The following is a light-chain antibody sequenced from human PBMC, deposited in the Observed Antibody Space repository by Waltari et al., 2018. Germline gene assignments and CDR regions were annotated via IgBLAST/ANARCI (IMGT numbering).Light chain of an antibody. Sequence: DIQMTPSLSSRYASVGDRDTITCRASQSTSNWLSWYQQTPGQAPILLIYKASILKSGGPSRFSGSGSGTQFTLTISSLQPGDFATYYCQQYNTYSSFGQGTKLEIK. CDR1: QSTSNW. V-gene: IGKV1-5*03. J-gene: IGKJ2*01. CDR2: KAS. CDR3: QQYNTYSS.